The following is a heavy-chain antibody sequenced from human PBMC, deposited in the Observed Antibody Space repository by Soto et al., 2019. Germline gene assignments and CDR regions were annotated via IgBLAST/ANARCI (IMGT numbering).Heavy chain of an antibody. D-gene: IGHD6-13*01. V-gene: IGHV4-59*08. J-gene: IGHJ3*02. CDR3: ARRYSSAFDI. CDR1: GGSISSYY. CDR2: IYYSGST. Sequence: QVQLQESGPGLVKPSETLSLTCTASGGSISSYYWSWIRQPPGKGLEWIGYIYYSGSTNYNPSLNSRVTRAVDTSKNQFSLKLSSVTAADTAVYYCARRYSSAFDIWGQGTMVTVSS.